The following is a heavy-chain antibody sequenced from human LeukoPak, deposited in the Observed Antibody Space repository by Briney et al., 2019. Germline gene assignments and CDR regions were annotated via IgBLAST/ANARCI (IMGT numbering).Heavy chain of an antibody. CDR3: ARDYSGSYNH. D-gene: IGHD1-26*01. Sequence: ASVNVSCKASGYTFTDFYIHWVRQAPGQGLEWMGLIHPNTGDTYFAQKLRGRVTMTRDTSISTAYMELNRLTSDDTAVYYCARDYSGSYNHWAQGTLVTISS. CDR1: GYTFTDFY. V-gene: IGHV1-2*06. J-gene: IGHJ5*02. CDR2: IHPNTGDT.